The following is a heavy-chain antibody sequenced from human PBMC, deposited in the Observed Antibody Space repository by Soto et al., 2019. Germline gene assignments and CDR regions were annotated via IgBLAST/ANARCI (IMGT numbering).Heavy chain of an antibody. CDR1: GGSISSSSYY. D-gene: IGHD5-18*01. CDR2: IYYSGST. J-gene: IGHJ4*02. CDR3: AGHPGILMDTAMVSPFDY. Sequence: SETLSLTCTVSGGSISSSSYYWGWIRQPPGKGLEWFGSIYYSGSTYYNPSLKSRVTISVDTSKNQFSLKLSPVTAADTAVYYCAGHPGILMDTAMVSPFDYWGQGTLVTVSS. V-gene: IGHV4-39*01.